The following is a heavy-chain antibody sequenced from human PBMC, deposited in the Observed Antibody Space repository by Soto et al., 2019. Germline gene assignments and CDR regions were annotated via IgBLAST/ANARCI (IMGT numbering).Heavy chain of an antibody. V-gene: IGHV4-39*01. CDR3: ARLGGAYNWFDP. CDR1: GGSISSSSYY. D-gene: IGHD1-26*01. CDR2: IYYSGST. Sequence: QLQLQESGPGLVKPSETLSLTCTVSGGSISSSSYYWGWIRQPPGKGREWIGSIYYSGSTYYNPSLKSRVTISVDTSKNQFSLKLSSVTATDTAVYYCARLGGAYNWFDPWGQGTLVTVSS. J-gene: IGHJ5*02.